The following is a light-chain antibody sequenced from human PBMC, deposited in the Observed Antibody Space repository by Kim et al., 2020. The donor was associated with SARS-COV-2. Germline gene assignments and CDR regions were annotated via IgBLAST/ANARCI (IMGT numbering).Light chain of an antibody. CDR1: QTMSSNF. V-gene: IGKV3-20*01. J-gene: IGKJ1*01. Sequence: SPGERATLSCRASQTMSSNFLAWYQQKPGQAPRLLIYAASKRATGIPDRFSGSGSGTDFTLTISRLDPEDFAVYYCQQSGHARWTFGQGTKVDIK. CDR2: AAS. CDR3: QQSGHARWT.